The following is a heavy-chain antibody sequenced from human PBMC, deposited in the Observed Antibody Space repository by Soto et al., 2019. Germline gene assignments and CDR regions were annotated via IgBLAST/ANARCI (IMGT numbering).Heavy chain of an antibody. V-gene: IGHV1-18*01. CDR2: FSAYNCYT. Sequence: QVQLLQSGAEVKKPGASVKVSCKASGYTFTNYGITWVRQAPGQGVEWRGWFSAYNCYTHYTQRPQRRVTMTTDTSPSTAYRELRRLSSDYTAVYYWARVRLRVGYFYYCMDVWGKGTTVTVSS. CDR1: GYTFTNYG. J-gene: IGHJ6*03. D-gene: IGHD6-25*01. CDR3: ARVRLRVGYFYYCMDV.